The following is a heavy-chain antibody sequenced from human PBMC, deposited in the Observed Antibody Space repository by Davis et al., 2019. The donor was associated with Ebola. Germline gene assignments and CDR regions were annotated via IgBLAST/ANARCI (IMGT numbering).Heavy chain of an antibody. V-gene: IGHV5-51*01. CDR2: IYPGDSDT. J-gene: IGHJ4*02. D-gene: IGHD3-3*01. Sequence: PGGSLRLSCKASGYSSTIYWIAWVRQMPGKGLEWMGFIYPGDSDTAYSPSFQGQVTFSDDKSISPAYLQWSSLKASDTAMYYCATRSAYTLDSWGQGTLVTVSS. CDR3: ATRSAYTLDS. CDR1: GYSSTIYW.